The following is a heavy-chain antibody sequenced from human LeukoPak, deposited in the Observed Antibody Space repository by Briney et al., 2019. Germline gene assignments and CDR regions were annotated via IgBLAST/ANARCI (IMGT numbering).Heavy chain of an antibody. D-gene: IGHD2-21*01. CDR3: ATDLGHSIHYFVS. J-gene: IGHJ4*02. V-gene: IGHV3-7*01. CDR1: GFSFGSYW. CDR2: IKQDGNEE. Sequence: GGSLRLSCAASGFSFGSYWMSWVRQAPGKGLGWVANIKQDGNEEFYVDSVKGRFTISRDNGKNSLYLHMHSLGAEDTAVYYCATDLGHSIHYFVSWGQGTLVTVSS.